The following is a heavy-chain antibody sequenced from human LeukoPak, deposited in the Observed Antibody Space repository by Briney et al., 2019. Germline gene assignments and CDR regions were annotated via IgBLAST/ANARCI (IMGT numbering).Heavy chain of an antibody. CDR3: VVGGWYVDY. J-gene: IGHJ4*02. CDR2: IYYSGTT. CDR1: GGSISSYY. Sequence: SETLSLTCTVSGGSISSYYWSWIRQPPGKGLEWIGYIYYSGTTNYNPSLKSRVTISVDTSKNQFSLKLSSVTAADTAVYYCVVGGWYVDYWGQGTLVTVSS. D-gene: IGHD6-19*01. V-gene: IGHV4-59*08.